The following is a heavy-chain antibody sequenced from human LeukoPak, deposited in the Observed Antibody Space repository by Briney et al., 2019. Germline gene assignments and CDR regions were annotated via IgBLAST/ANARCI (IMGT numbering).Heavy chain of an antibody. CDR1: GGSISSYY. CDR2: IYYSGST. J-gene: IGHJ1*01. V-gene: IGHV4-59*01. D-gene: IGHD4-17*01. Sequence: SETLSLTCTVSGGSISSYYWSWIRQPPGKGLEWIGYIYYSGSTNYNPSLKSRVTISVDTSKNQFSLKLSSVTAADTAVYYCARVPYGDYVGYFQHWGQGTWSPSPQ. CDR3: ARVPYGDYVGYFQH.